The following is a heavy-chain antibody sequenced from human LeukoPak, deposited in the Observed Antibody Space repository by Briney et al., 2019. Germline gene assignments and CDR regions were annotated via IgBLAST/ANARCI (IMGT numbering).Heavy chain of an antibody. CDR1: GFNLRDYS. Sequence: GGSLRLSCAASGFNLRDYSFNWVRQAPGKGLEWVSGVSGNGGHTYYADSVKGRFSISRDNSKNTLYLQMNSLRAEDTAVYYCAKDMHIVVVTASDYWGQGTLVTVSS. V-gene: IGHV3-23*01. D-gene: IGHD2-21*02. CDR3: AKDMHIVVVTASDY. CDR2: VSGNGGHT. J-gene: IGHJ4*02.